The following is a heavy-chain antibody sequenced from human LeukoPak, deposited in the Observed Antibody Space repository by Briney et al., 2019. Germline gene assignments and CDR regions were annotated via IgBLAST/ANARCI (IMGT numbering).Heavy chain of an antibody. CDR3: ARDGGPSVAENWFDP. Sequence: ASVKVSCKASGYTFTGYYMHWVRQAPGQGPEWMGWINPNSGGTNYAQKFQGRVTMTRDTSTSTVYMELSSLRSEDTAVYYCARDGGPSVAENWFDPWGQGTLVTVSS. J-gene: IGHJ5*02. D-gene: IGHD6-19*01. V-gene: IGHV1-2*02. CDR1: GYTFTGYY. CDR2: INPNSGGT.